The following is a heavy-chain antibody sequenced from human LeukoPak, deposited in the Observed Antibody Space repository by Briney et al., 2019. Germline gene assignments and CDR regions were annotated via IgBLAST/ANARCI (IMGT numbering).Heavy chain of an antibody. J-gene: IGHJ6*02. CDR3: ARDDEVYGSGSYYYYYYGMDV. V-gene: IGHV3-30*04. D-gene: IGHD3-10*01. CDR1: GFTFSSYA. Sequence: AGRSLRLSRAASGFTFSSYAMHWVRQAPGKGLEWVAVISYDGSNKYYADSVKGRFTISRDNSKNTLYLQMNSLRAEDTAVYYCARDDEVYGSGSYYYYYYGMDVWGQGTTVTVSS. CDR2: ISYDGSNK.